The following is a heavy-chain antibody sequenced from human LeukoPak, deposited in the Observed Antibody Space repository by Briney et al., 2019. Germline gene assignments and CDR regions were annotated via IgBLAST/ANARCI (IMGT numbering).Heavy chain of an antibody. D-gene: IGHD2-2*01. CDR1: GFTFSSYS. V-gene: IGHV3-21*01. J-gene: IGHJ4*02. Sequence: GGSLRLSCAASGFTFSSYSMTWVRQAPGKGLEWVSSISSSSSYIYYADSVKGRFTISRDNAKNSLYLQMNSLRAEDTAVYYCARDEGGSIVVVPAAYFDYWGQGTLVTVSS. CDR3: ARDEGGSIVVVPAAYFDY. CDR2: ISSSSSYI.